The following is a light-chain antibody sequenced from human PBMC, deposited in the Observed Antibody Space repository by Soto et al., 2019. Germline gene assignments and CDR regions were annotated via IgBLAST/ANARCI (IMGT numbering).Light chain of an antibody. CDR1: SNY. CDR2: DVS. V-gene: IGLV2-11*01. J-gene: IGLJ3*02. CDR3: CSYLGTYTWV. Sequence: QSALTQPRSVSGSPGQSVTISCTGTSNYVSWYQQRPGKAPKLVIYDVSFRPSVVPDRFSGSKSGNTASLTISGLQAEDEADYYCCSYLGTYTWVFGGGTQLTVL.